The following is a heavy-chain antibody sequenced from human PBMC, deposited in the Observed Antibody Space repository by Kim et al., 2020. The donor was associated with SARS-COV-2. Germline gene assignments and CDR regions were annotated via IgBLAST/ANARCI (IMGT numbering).Heavy chain of an antibody. D-gene: IGHD3-10*01. V-gene: IGHV3-23*01. CDR1: GFTFGTSA. CDR3: AREIDWDHGSGSYYPGGLED. J-gene: IGHJ6*02. CDR2: ISGGGEYK. Sequence: GGSLRLSCAASGFTFGTSAMDWVRQAPGKGLEWVAAISGGGEYKYYADSVNGRFTISRDNSKHTLYLQMNSLRADDTAVYYCAREIDWDHGSGSYYPGGLEDWGQGTMVTVSS.